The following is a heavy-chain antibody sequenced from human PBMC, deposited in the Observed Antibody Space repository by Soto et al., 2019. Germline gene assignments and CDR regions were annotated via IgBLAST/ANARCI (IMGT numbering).Heavy chain of an antibody. V-gene: IGHV1-69*13. CDR1: GGTFSSYA. CDR2: IIPIFGTA. CDR3: ARPAPDKRNYYDSSGYYY. J-gene: IGHJ4*02. D-gene: IGHD3-22*01. Sequence: SVKVSCKASGGTFSSYAISWVRQAPGQGLEWMGGIIPIFGTANYAQKFQGRVTITADESTSTAYMELSSLRSEDTAVYYCARPAPDKRNYYDSSGYYYWGQGTLVTVSS.